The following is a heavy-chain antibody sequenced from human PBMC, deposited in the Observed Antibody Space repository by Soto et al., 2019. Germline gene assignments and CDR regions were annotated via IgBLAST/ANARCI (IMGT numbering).Heavy chain of an antibody. CDR1: GGSISSGDYY. D-gene: IGHD3-10*01. Sequence: TLSLTCTVSGGSISSGDYYWSWIRQPPGKGLEWIGYIYYSGSTYYNPSLKSRVTISVDTSKNQFSLKLSSVTAADSFVYYCARVSEGFGDQDNWFDPWGQGTLVTVSS. CDR3: ARVSEGFGDQDNWFDP. CDR2: IYYSGST. J-gene: IGHJ5*02. V-gene: IGHV4-30-4*01.